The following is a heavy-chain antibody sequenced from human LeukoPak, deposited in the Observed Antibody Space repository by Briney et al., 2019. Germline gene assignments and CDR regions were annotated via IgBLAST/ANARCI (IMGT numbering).Heavy chain of an antibody. D-gene: IGHD2-2*02. CDR3: AKDKSPNIPISD. V-gene: IGHV3-30*02. Sequence: QAGGSLRLSCAASGFTFDDYAMHWVRQAPGKGLEWVAFIRYDGSNKYYADSVKGRFTISRDNSKNTLYLQMNSLRAEDTAVYCCAKDKSPNIPISDWGQGTLVTVSS. CDR2: IRYDGSNK. J-gene: IGHJ4*02. CDR1: GFTFDDYA.